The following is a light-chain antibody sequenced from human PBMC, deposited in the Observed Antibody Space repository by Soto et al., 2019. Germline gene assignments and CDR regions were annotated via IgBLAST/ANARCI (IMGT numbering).Light chain of an antibody. CDR1: QSISDY. CDR2: SIS. J-gene: IGKJ1*01. V-gene: IGKV1-39*01. Sequence: DIQMTQSPSSLSASVGDRVAITCRASQSISDYLSWYQQKPGKAPKLLLSSISTLQSGVPSKFSGSGSGTDFTLTISSLQPEDFATYYCLQTYTTPWTFGQGTKVEIK. CDR3: LQTYTTPWT.